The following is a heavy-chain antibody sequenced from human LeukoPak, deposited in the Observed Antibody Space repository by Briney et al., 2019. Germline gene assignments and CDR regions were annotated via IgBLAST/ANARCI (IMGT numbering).Heavy chain of an antibody. CDR1: GGSFSGYY. CDR2: INHSGST. D-gene: IGHD3-3*01. V-gene: IGHV4-34*01. Sequence: PSETLSLTCAVYGGSFSGYYWSWIRQPPGKGLEWIGEINHSGSTNYNPSLKSRVTISVDTSQNQFFLKLSSVTAADTAVYYCARAPIFGPYGMDVWGQGTTVTVSS. CDR3: ARAPIFGPYGMDV. J-gene: IGHJ6*02.